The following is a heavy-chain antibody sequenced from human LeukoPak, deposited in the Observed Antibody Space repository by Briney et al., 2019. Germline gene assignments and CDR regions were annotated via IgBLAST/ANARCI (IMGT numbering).Heavy chain of an antibody. V-gene: IGHV3-23*01. J-gene: IGHJ4*02. CDR2: LSGSGGSI. CDR3: VRGQTIDY. D-gene: IGHD3-10*01. CDR1: GGSVGAYA. Sequence: GGSLRLSCSASGGSVGAYAWNWVRQAPGKGLEWVSGLSGSGGSIYYADSVRGRFTISRDIRKNTLYLQMNSLRDEDTAVYYCVRGQTIDYWGQGTPVTVSS.